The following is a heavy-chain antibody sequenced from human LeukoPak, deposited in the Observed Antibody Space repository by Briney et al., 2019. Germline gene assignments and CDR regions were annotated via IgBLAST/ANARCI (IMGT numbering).Heavy chain of an antibody. D-gene: IGHD3-10*01. CDR3: ARRITAGPPTGFGRKNNWFDP. V-gene: IGHV4-34*01. Sequence: SETLSLTCAVYGGSFSGYYWSWIRQPPGKGLEWIGEINHSGSTNYNPSLKSRVTISVDTSKNQFSLKLSSVTAADTAVYYCARRITAGPPTGFGRKNNWFDPWGQGTLVTVSS. J-gene: IGHJ5*02. CDR1: GGSFSGYY. CDR2: INHSGST.